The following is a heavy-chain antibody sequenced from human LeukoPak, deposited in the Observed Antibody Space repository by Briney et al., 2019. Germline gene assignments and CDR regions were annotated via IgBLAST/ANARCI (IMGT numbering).Heavy chain of an antibody. Sequence: PSQTLSLTCTVSGGSISSGGYYWSWIRQHPGKGLEWIGYIYYGGSTNYSPSLKSRLTISVDTSRNQFSLKLSSVTAADTAVYYCAREITAGSNWFDPWGQGTLVTVSS. V-gene: IGHV4-31*03. CDR1: GGSISSGGYY. D-gene: IGHD1-20*01. J-gene: IGHJ5*02. CDR2: IYYGGST. CDR3: AREITAGSNWFDP.